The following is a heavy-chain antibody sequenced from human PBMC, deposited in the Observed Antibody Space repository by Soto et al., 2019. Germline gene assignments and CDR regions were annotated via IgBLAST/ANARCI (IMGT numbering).Heavy chain of an antibody. Sequence: SVKVSCKASGATFSGSAVSWVRQAPGQGLEWMGGITPTIGTTNYAQHLQGRVTITADDSTATSFMELTSLTSAYTAVYYCAREVCRSTSCSYSTGSYYFDYWGQGTLVTVSS. CDR3: AREVCRSTSCSYSTGSYYFDY. V-gene: IGHV1-69*13. CDR2: ITPTIGTT. J-gene: IGHJ4*02. D-gene: IGHD2-2*01. CDR1: GATFSGSA.